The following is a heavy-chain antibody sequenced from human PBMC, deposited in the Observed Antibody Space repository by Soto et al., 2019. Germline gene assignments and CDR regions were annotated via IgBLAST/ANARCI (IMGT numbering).Heavy chain of an antibody. V-gene: IGHV3-23*01. Sequence: EVQLLESGGGLVQPGGSLRLSCAASGFSFRSYAMNWVRQAPGKGLEWVSVISGSGDNTYYADSVKGRFTVSRDNSRNTLYLQINTLRAEDTAVYFCAKDRGGYEWLVQAPHRSNGMDVWGQGTTVTVS. D-gene: IGHD6-19*01. CDR2: ISGSGDNT. CDR1: GFSFRSYA. CDR3: AKDRGGYEWLVQAPHRSNGMDV. J-gene: IGHJ6*02.